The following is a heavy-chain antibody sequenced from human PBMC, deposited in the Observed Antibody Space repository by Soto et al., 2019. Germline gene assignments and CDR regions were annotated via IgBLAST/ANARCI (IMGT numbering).Heavy chain of an antibody. Sequence: SQTLSLTCTVSAASISGFYWSWIRKSAGKGLEWIGRIYATGPTDYNPSLKSRVMMSVDTSKKQFSLKLRSVTAAATAVYYCVRDGTKTLRDWFDPWGQGISVTVSS. CDR2: IYATGPT. D-gene: IGHD1-1*01. V-gene: IGHV4-4*07. CDR1: AASISGFY. J-gene: IGHJ5*02. CDR3: VRDGTKTLRDWFDP.